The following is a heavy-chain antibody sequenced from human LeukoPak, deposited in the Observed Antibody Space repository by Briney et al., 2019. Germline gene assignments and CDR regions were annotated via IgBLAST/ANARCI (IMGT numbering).Heavy chain of an antibody. Sequence: SVKVSCKASGGTFSSYAISWVRQAPGQGLEWMGGIIPIFGTANYAQKFQGRVTITADESTSTAYMELRSLRSDDTAVYYCARDLNTYSGSYSSAFDIWGQGTMVTVSS. CDR1: GGTFSSYA. CDR3: ARDLNTYSGSYSSAFDI. J-gene: IGHJ3*02. CDR2: IIPIFGTA. D-gene: IGHD1-26*01. V-gene: IGHV1-69*13.